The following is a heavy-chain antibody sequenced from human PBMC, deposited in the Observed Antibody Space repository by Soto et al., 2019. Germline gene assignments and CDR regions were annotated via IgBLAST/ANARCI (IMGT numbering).Heavy chain of an antibody. CDR3: ARETGRPFDI. CDR1: GFTFSSYE. V-gene: IGHV3-48*03. CDR2: ISSSGSTI. Sequence: GGSLRLSCAASGFTFSSYEMNWVRQAPGKGLEWVSYISSSGSTIYYADSVKGRFTISRDNAKNSLYLQLNSLRAEDTTVYYCARETGRPFDIWGQGTMVTVS. D-gene: IGHD7-27*01. J-gene: IGHJ3*02.